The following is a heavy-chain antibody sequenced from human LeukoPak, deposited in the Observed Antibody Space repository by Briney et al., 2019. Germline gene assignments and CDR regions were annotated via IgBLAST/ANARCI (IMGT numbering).Heavy chain of an antibody. D-gene: IGHD2-21*01. CDR3: TTEVVDEGYYYYMDV. CDR2: IKSKTDGGTT. V-gene: IGHV3-15*01. J-gene: IGHJ6*03. CDR1: GFTFSNAW. Sequence: GGSLRLSCAASGFTFSNAWMSWVRQAPGKGLEWVGRIKSKTDGGTTDYAAPVKGRFTISRDDSKNTLYLQMNSLKTEDTAVYYCTTEVVDEGYYYYMDVWGKGTTVTVSS.